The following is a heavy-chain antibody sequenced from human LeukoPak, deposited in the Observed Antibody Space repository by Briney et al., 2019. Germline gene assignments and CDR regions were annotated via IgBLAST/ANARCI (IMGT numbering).Heavy chain of an antibody. Sequence: GRSLRLSCAASGFTFSSYAMHWVRQAPGKGLEWVTLISYDGSNKYYADSVKGRFSISRDNPKNTLYLQMNSLRAEDTAVYYCARVLSGRGSLYDYYYYMDVWGKGTTVTISS. CDR2: ISYDGSNK. CDR3: ARVLSGRGSLYDYYYYMDV. D-gene: IGHD3-10*01. CDR1: GFTFSSYA. V-gene: IGHV3-30*14. J-gene: IGHJ6*03.